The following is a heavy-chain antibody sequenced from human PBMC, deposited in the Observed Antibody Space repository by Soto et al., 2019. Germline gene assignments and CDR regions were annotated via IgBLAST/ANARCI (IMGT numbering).Heavy chain of an antibody. D-gene: IGHD3-16*02. V-gene: IGHV4-31*03. CDR3: ARVGMYDYVWGSYRYSGHFDY. J-gene: IGHJ4*02. CDR1: GGSISSGGYY. CDR2: IYYSGST. Sequence: SETLSLTCTVSGGSISSGGYYWSWIRQHPGKGLEWIGYIYYSGSTYYNPSLKSRVTISVDTSKNQFSLKLSSVTAADTAVYYCARVGMYDYVWGSYRYSGHFDYWGQRTLVTVSS.